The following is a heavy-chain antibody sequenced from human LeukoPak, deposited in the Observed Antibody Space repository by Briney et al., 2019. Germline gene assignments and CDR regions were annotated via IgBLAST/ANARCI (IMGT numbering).Heavy chain of an antibody. J-gene: IGHJ2*01. V-gene: IGHV3-11*01. CDR1: GFTFSDYY. CDR2: ISSSGSTI. CDR3: ARDTAEYYYDSSGWESYWYFDL. Sequence: PGGSLRLSCAASGFTFSDYYMSWIRQAPGKGLEWVSYISSSGSTIYYADSVKGRFTISRDNAKNSLYLQMNSLRAEDTAVYYCARDTAEYYYDSSGWESYWYFDLWGRGTLVTVSS. D-gene: IGHD3-22*01.